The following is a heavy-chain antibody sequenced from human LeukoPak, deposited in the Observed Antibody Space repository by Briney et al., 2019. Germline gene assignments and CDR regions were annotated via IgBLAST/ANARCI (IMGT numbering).Heavy chain of an antibody. V-gene: IGHV4-34*01. CDR1: GGSFSGYY. CDR3: VRSPYYYYHMDV. Sequence: PSETLSLTCAVYGGSFSGYYWSWIRQPPGKGLEWIGEIYHSGSTNYNPSLKSRVTISVDTSKNQFSLKLSSVTAADTAVYYCVRSPYYYYHMDVWGKGTSVTVSS. CDR2: IYHSGST. J-gene: IGHJ6*03.